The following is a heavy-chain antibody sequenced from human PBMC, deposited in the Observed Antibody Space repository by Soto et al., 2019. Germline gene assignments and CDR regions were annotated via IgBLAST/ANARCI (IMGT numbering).Heavy chain of an antibody. CDR2: IYYSGST. J-gene: IGHJ4*02. CDR3: ARDSIAAARISPIYFDY. V-gene: IGHV4-31*03. CDR1: GGSISSGGYY. D-gene: IGHD6-13*01. Sequence: SETLSLTCTVSGGSISSGGYYWSWIRQHPGKGLEWIGYIYYSGSTYYNPSLKSRVTISVDTSKNQFSLKLSSVTAADTAVYYCARDSIAAARISPIYFDYRGQGTLVTVSS.